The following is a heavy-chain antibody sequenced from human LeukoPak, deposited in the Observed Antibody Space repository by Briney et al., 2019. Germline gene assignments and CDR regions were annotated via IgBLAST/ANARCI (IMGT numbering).Heavy chain of an antibody. V-gene: IGHV2-5*02. Sequence: SGPTLVNPTQTLTLTCTFSGFSLSTSGVGVGWIRQPPGKALEWLALIYWDDDKRYSPSLKSRLTVTKDTSKNQVVLTMTNMDPVDTGTYYCARWGQVPPRGWFDPWGQGTLVTVSS. CDR3: ARWGQVPPRGWFDP. D-gene: IGHD7-27*01. J-gene: IGHJ5*02. CDR1: GFSLSTSGVG. CDR2: IYWDDDK.